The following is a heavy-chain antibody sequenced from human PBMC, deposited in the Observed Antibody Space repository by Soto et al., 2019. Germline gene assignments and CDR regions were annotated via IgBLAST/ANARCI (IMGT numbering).Heavy chain of an antibody. CDR3: ARGAGAPWVRFDS. V-gene: IGHV4-38-2*01. CDR1: GYSITSGCY. Sequence: SETLSRTGGVSGYSITSGCYWGCVRQSPGKGLEWIGSISYSAKTFYNPSLASRLSIEVDTSMNQFSLRLTSVTAADTALYYCARGAGAPWVRFDSWGQGTLVTAPQ. CDR2: ISYSAKT. D-gene: IGHD3-22*01. J-gene: IGHJ4*02.